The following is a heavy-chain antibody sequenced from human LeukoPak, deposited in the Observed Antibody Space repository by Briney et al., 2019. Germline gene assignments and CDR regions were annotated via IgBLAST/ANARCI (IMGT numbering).Heavy chain of an antibody. V-gene: IGHV5-51*01. CDR1: GYRFTSYW. Sequence: RGESLKISCKGSGYRFTSYWIGWVRQMPGKGLEWMGIIYPSDSDTRYSPSFQGQVSISADKSISAAYLQWRSLRASDTAMYYCVRLDDYGDNREGEYYFEYWGQGTLVTVSS. CDR2: IYPSDSDT. J-gene: IGHJ4*02. D-gene: IGHD4-17*01. CDR3: VRLDDYGDNREGEYYFEY.